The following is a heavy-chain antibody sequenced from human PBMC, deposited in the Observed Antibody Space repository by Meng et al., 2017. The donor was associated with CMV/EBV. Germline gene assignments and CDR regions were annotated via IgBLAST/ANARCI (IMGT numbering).Heavy chain of an antibody. CDR3: ARSRIQLWLHHYYYGMDV. CDR2: INPNSGGT. V-gene: IGHV1-2*02. Sequence: ASVKVSCKASGYTFTSYDINWVRQATGQGLEWIGWINPNSGGTNYAQKFQGRVTMTRDTSISTAYMELSRLRSDDTAVYYCARSRIQLWLHHYYYGMDVWGQGTTVTVSS. CDR1: GYTFTSYD. D-gene: IGHD5-18*01. J-gene: IGHJ6*02.